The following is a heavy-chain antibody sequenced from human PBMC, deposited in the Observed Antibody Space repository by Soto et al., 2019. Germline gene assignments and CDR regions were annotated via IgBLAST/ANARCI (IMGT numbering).Heavy chain of an antibody. CDR1: GGTLNNYA. CDR3: AAGGSWARLDN. J-gene: IGHJ4*02. Sequence: SVKVSCKASGGTLNNYAISWVRQPPGQGLEWMGGIITAFGPGVYAQKFQGRVTITADESTKTAYMDLNSLTSEDAAVYYCAAGGSWARLDNWGQGTLVTVSS. V-gene: IGHV1-69*13. D-gene: IGHD6-13*01. CDR2: IITAFGPG.